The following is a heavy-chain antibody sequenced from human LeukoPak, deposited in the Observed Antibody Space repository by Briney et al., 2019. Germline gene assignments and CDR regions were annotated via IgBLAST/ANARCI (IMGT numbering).Heavy chain of an antibody. D-gene: IGHD1-26*01. CDR3: AREYSGSYFDY. V-gene: IGHV1-8*01. J-gene: IGHJ4*02. CDR1: GYTFTSYD. Sequence: ASAKVSCKASGYTFTSYDINWVRQATGQGLEWMGWMKPHSGNTGYAQKFQGRVTMTRNTSKSTAYMELSSLRSEDTAVYYCAREYSGSYFDYWGQGTLVTVSS. CDR2: MKPHSGNT.